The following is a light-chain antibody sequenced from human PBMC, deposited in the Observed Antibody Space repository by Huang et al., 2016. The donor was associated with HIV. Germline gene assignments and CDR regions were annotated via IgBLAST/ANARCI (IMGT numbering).Light chain of an antibody. J-gene: IGKJ5*01. V-gene: IGKV1-12*01. CDR1: QDISIW. CDR2: SAS. CDR3: LQADISPRS. Sequence: DIQMTQSPSSVSASEGDTVTITCRASQDISIWLAWYQQKPREAPTLLIHSASILVGWVPSRFSGSGSGTNFSLTINGLRPDDFATYYCLQADISPRSFGQGTRLDIQ.